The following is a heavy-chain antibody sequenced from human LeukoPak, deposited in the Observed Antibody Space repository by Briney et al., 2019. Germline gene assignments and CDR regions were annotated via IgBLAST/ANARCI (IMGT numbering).Heavy chain of an antibody. CDR1: GYTFTSYG. CDR2: IDTNTGNP. Sequence: ASVKVSCKASGYTFTSYGISWVRQAPGQGLEWMGWIDTNTGNPTYAQGFPGRFVFSLDTSVSTAYLQISSLKAEDTAVYYCARGPSYYYMDVWGKGTTVIVSS. V-gene: IGHV7-4-1*02. CDR3: ARGPSYYYMDV. J-gene: IGHJ6*03.